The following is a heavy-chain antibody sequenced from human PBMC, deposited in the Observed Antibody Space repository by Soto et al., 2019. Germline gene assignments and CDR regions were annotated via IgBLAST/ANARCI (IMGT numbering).Heavy chain of an antibody. CDR1: GCTFSSYA. CDR3: ARKAGLVSLYPPEFDP. CDR2: ISGSDGST. J-gene: IGHJ5*02. V-gene: IGHV3-23*01. Sequence: GRSRRRPWATSGCTFSSYARIWDRQAPGKGLEWFSGISGSDGSTYYADSVKSRCTISRDNSKSTLFLQMNSLRGEDTAVYYCARKAGLVSLYPPEFDPRGQGTMVTACS. D-gene: IGHD2-8*01.